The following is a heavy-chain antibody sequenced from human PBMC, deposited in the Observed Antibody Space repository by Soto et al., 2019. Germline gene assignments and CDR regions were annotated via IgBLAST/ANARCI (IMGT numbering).Heavy chain of an antibody. D-gene: IGHD3-3*01. V-gene: IGHV3-30*18. CDR3: AKDQLAYYDFWSGYQQASYYYYGMDV. Sequence: GGSLRLSCAASGFTFSSYGMHWVRQAPGKGLEWVAVISYDGSNKYYADSVKGRFTISRDNSKNTLYLQMNSLRAEDTAVYYCAKDQLAYYDFWSGYQQASYYYYGMDVWGQGTTVTVSS. CDR2: ISYDGSNK. CDR1: GFTFSSYG. J-gene: IGHJ6*02.